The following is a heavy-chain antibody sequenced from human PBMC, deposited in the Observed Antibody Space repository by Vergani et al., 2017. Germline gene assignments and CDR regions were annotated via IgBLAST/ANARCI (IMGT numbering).Heavy chain of an antibody. CDR2: FDPEDGET. CDR3: ATRHYYDSSGYLGDAFDI. D-gene: IGHD3-22*01. J-gene: IGHJ3*02. CDR1: GYTLTELS. Sequence: QVQLVQSGAEVKKPGASVKVSCKVSGYTLTELSMHWVRQAPGKGLEWMGGFDPEDGETIYAQKFQGRVTMTENTSTDTAYMELSSLRSEDTAVYYCATRHYYDSSGYLGDAFDIWGQGTMVTVSS. V-gene: IGHV1-24*01.